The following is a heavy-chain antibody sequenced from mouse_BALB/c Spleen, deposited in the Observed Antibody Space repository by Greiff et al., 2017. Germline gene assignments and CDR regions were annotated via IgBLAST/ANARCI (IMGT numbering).Heavy chain of an antibody. Sequence: EVQLQQSGPELVKPGASVKMSCKASGYTFTSYVMHWVKQKPGQGLEWIGYINPYNDGTKYNEKFKGKATLTSDKSSSTAYMELSSLTSEDSAVYYCARQGGTARATFDFDYWGQGTTLTVSS. CDR2: INPYNDGT. J-gene: IGHJ2*01. V-gene: IGHV1-14*01. D-gene: IGHD3-2*01. CDR1: GYTFTSYV. CDR3: ARQGGTARATFDFDY.